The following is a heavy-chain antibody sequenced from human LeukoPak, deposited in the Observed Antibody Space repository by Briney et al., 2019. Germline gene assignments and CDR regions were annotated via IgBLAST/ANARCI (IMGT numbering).Heavy chain of an antibody. D-gene: IGHD3-22*01. CDR1: GFTFSDTW. CDR2: INWNGGSR. J-gene: IGHJ4*02. V-gene: IGHV3-20*04. Sequence: GGSLRLSCAASGFTFSDTWMHWVRQAPGKGLEWVSGINWNGGSRGYADSVKGRFTISRDNAKNSLYLQMNSLRAEDTALYYCARSRHSYDSSGFPHYWGQGTLVTVSS. CDR3: ARSRHSYDSSGFPHY.